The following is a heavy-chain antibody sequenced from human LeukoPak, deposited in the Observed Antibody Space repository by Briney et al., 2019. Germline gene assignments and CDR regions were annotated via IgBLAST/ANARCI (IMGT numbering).Heavy chain of an antibody. CDR2: IYYSGST. J-gene: IGHJ3*02. D-gene: IGHD2-21*01. V-gene: IGHV4-59*12. Sequence: PSETLSLTCTVSGGSISSYYWSWIRQPPGKGLEWIGYIYYSGSTNYNPSLKSRVTISVDRSKNQFSLKLSSVTAADTAVYYCARAYCGGDCPYDAFDIWGQGTMVTVSS. CDR1: GGSISSYY. CDR3: ARAYCGGDCPYDAFDI.